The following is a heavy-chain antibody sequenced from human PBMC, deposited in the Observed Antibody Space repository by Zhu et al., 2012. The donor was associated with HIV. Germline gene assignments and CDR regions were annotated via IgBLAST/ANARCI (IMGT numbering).Heavy chain of an antibody. CDR3: ARGGGLSYYYGFGDYDY. D-gene: IGHD3-10*01. CDR1: GGSISNYY. CDR2: IYTSGSV. Sequence: QVQLQESGPGLVKPSETLSLTCTVSGGSISNYYWSWIRQPPGKGLEWIGYIYTSGSVTYNPSLKSRVTISVDTSKNQFSLKLSSVTAADTAVYYCARGGGLSYYYGFGDYDYWGQGNPGHRLL. V-gene: IGHV4-4*09. J-gene: IGHJ4*02.